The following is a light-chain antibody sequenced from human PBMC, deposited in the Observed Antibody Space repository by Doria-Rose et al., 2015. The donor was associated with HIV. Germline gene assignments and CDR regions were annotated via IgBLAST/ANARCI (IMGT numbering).Light chain of an antibody. CDR2: DGS. Sequence: LTQSLGTLSLFPGERATLSCRASQSFSSTYLAWYQQKPGQAPSLLIYDGSTRATGIPDRFSASGSGTDFTLTINRLEPEDFALYYCHQYGTSWTFGQGTKVEI. V-gene: IGKV3-20*01. J-gene: IGKJ1*01. CDR1: QSFSSTY. CDR3: HQYGTSWT.